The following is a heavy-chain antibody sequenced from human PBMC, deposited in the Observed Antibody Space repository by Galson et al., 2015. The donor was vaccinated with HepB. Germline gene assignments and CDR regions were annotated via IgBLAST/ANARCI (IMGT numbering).Heavy chain of an antibody. CDR3: AKGGFYDSSDHYRQFYFDN. CDR2: ISWNTGIM. CDR1: GFIFDDYA. J-gene: IGHJ4*02. Sequence: SLRLSCAASGFIFDDYAMHWVRQAPGKGLEWVSGISWNTGIMGYADSLRDRFTISRDNAKNSLYLQMNSLRAEDTALYYCAKGGFYDSSDHYRQFYFDNWGQGTLVTVSS. V-gene: IGHV3-9*01. D-gene: IGHD3-22*01.